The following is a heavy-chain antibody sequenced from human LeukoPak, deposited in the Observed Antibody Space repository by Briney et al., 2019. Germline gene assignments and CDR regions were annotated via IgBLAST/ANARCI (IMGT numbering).Heavy chain of an antibody. CDR1: GFTFSSYW. J-gene: IGHJ4*02. V-gene: IGHV3-7*04. D-gene: IGHD3-9*01. Sequence: PGGSLRLSCAASGFTFSSYWMNWLRQAPGKGLEWVGNINLDGGEKYYVDSVKGRFTISRDNAKNSLYLQMNSLRAEDTAVYYCARTLTGWHYFDYWGQGTLVTVSS. CDR2: INLDGGEK. CDR3: ARTLTGWHYFDY.